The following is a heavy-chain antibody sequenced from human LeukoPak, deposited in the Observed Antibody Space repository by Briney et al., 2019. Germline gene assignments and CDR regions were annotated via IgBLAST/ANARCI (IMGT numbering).Heavy chain of an antibody. D-gene: IGHD3-22*01. Sequence: GGSLILSCAASEFTFSSYAMSWVRQAPGKGLEWVAVIWYDGSNKYYADSVKGRFTISRDNSKNTLYLQMNSLRAEDTAVYYCARDRASRNYYDSSGYSAYYFDYWGQGTLVTVYS. J-gene: IGHJ4*02. CDR1: EFTFSSYA. CDR3: ARDRASRNYYDSSGYSAYYFDY. CDR2: IWYDGSNK. V-gene: IGHV3-33*08.